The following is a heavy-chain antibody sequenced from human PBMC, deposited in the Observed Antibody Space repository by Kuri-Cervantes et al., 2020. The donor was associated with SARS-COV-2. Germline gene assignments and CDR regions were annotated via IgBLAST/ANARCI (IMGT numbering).Heavy chain of an antibody. CDR1: GYTFTGYY. Sequence: ASVKVSCKASGYTFTGYYMHWVRQAPGQGLEWMGWINPNSGGTNYAQKFQGWVTMTRDTSISTAYMELRSLRSDDTAVYYCARGGYDFWSGPKHQFDYWGQGTLVTVSS. J-gene: IGHJ4*02. V-gene: IGHV1-2*04. CDR3: ARGGYDFWSGPKHQFDY. D-gene: IGHD3-3*01. CDR2: INPNSGGT.